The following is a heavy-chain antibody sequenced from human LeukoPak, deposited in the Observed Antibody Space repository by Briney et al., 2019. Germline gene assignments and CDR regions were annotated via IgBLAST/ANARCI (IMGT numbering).Heavy chain of an antibody. V-gene: IGHV4-59*11. D-gene: IGHD4-17*01. CDR3: ARVYGDYVDY. Sequence: SETLSLTCTVSGGSISSHYWSWIRQPPGKGLEWIGYIYYSGSTNYNPSLKSRVTISVDTSKNQFSLKLSSVTAADPAVYYCARVYGDYVDYWGQGTLVTVSS. CDR1: GGSISSHY. J-gene: IGHJ4*02. CDR2: IYYSGST.